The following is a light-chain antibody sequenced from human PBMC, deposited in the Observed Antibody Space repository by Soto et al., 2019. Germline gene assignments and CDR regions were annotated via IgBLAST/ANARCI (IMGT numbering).Light chain of an antibody. CDR3: QQYNSYSQT. Sequence: DIQIRQSPSTLSASEGDRVTITCRASQSISSWLAWYQQKPGKAPKLLIYDASSLESGVPSRFSGSGSGTEFTLTISSLQPDDFATYYCQQYNSYSQTFGQGTKVDI. J-gene: IGKJ1*01. CDR1: QSISSW. V-gene: IGKV1-5*01. CDR2: DAS.